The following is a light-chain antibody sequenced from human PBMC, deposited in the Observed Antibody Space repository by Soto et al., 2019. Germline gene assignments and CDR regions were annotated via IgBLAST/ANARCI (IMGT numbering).Light chain of an antibody. J-gene: IGKJ1*01. V-gene: IGKV1-5*03. CDR3: QQYNSYWT. CDR1: QSISSW. Sequence: DIQMTQSPSTLSASVGDRVTITCRASQSISSWLAWYQQKPGKAPKLLIYKASSLESGVPSRFSGSGSGTEFTLSTSSLQPDDFATYHCQQYNSYWTFGQGTKVEIK. CDR2: KAS.